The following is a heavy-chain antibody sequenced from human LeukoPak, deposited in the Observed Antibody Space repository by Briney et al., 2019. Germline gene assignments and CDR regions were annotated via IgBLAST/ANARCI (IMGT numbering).Heavy chain of an antibody. CDR3: AKPAAGQLVPTQTPFDY. CDR1: GFTFSSYG. J-gene: IGHJ4*02. CDR2: ISYDGSNK. Sequence: PGGSLRLSCSASGFTFSSYGMHWVRQAPGKGLEWVAVISYDGSNKYYADSVKGRFTISRDNSKNTLYLQMNSLRAEDTAVYYCAKPAAGQLVPTQTPFDYWGQGTLVTVSS. D-gene: IGHD6-6*01. V-gene: IGHV3-30*18.